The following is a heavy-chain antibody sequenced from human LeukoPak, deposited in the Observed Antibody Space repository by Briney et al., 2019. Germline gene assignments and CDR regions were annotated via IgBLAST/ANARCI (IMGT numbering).Heavy chain of an antibody. CDR3: ARDTRNCSNYYVISDWFDP. D-gene: IGHD4-11*01. V-gene: IGHV1-69*05. J-gene: IGHJ5*02. CDR2: IIPIFGTA. Sequence: GASVKVSCKASGGTFSSYAISWVRQAPRQGLEWMGRIIPIFGTANYAQKFQGRVTITTDESTSTAYMELSSLRSEDTAVYYCARDTRNCSNYYVISDWFDPWGQGTLVTVSS. CDR1: GGTFSSYA.